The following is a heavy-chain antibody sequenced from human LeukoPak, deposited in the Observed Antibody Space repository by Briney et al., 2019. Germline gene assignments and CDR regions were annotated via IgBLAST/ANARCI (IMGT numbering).Heavy chain of an antibody. V-gene: IGHV3-23*01. CDR3: AKGSIPAAMIYYFDY. J-gene: IGHJ4*02. D-gene: IGHD2-2*01. CDR1: GFTFRNHA. CDR2: SGGGGRDT. Sequence: GGSLRLSCVGSGFTFRNHAMNWVRLAPGKGLEWISTSGGGGRDTYYGDSVKGRFTISRDNSKNTLYLQMNSLRAEDTAVYYCAKGSIPAAMIYYFDYWGQGTLVTVSS.